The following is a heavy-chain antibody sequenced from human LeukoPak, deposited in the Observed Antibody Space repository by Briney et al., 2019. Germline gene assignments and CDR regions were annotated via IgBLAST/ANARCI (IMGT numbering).Heavy chain of an antibody. J-gene: IGHJ4*02. D-gene: IGHD1-1*01. CDR1: EFTFTTYG. CDR2: IYYDGSNI. CDR3: ARDWKTNSFDY. V-gene: IGHV3-33*01. Sequence: GGSLRLSCAASEFTFTTYGMHWVRQAPGKGLEWVAFIYYDGSNIYYADYVKGRFTISSDISKNTLYLLMDSLRAEDVAIYYCARDWKTNSFDYWGQGTLVTVSS.